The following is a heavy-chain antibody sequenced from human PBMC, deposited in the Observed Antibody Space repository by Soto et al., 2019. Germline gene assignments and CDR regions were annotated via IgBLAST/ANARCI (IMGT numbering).Heavy chain of an antibody. CDR2: MHCTGFS. CDR1: GDSVTSHY. V-gene: IGHV4-59*02. J-gene: IGHJ5*02. Sequence: SETLSLTCSFSGDSVTSHYLTWIRQSPEKGLEWIGYMHCTGFSHYNPSLKSRLTISVDRSKNQFTLQLTSVTVADTAVYYCARTSYYYGSGSYFSTNWFDPWGQGTLVTVSS. CDR3: ARTSYYYGSGSYFSTNWFDP. D-gene: IGHD3-10*01.